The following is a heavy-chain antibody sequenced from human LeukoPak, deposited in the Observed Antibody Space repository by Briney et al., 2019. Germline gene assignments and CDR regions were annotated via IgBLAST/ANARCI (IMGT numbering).Heavy chain of an antibody. Sequence: GGSLRLSCAASGFTFSSYAMSWVRQAPGKGLVWVSGISGSGTYYVDSVKGRVTISIDNSNNTLYLQMNSLRAEDTAVYYCAKRGAEVGATVAPGDYWGQGTLVTVSS. CDR2: ISGSGT. J-gene: IGHJ4*02. V-gene: IGHV3-23*01. CDR3: AKRGAEVGATVAPGDY. CDR1: GFTFSSYA. D-gene: IGHD1-26*01.